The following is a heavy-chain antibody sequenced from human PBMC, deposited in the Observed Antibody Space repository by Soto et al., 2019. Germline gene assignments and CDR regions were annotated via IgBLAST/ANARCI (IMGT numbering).Heavy chain of an antibody. Sequence: SQTLSLTCAISGDSISSSSAAWNWIRQSPSRGLEWLGRTYYRSSWFYDYAVSLKSRITINADASKNQFSLQLNSVTPDDTAMYYCARDKRVGALVDYWGPGTLVTVSS. D-gene: IGHD3-16*01. CDR1: GDSISSSSAA. J-gene: IGHJ4*02. CDR3: ARDKRVGALVDY. CDR2: TYYRSSWFY. V-gene: IGHV6-1*01.